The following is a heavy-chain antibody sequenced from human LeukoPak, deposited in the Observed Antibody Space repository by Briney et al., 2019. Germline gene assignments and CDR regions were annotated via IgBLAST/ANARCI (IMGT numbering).Heavy chain of an antibody. CDR2: INPNSGGT. CDR3: ARGGEWELLSLADY. V-gene: IGHV1-2*02. J-gene: IGHJ4*02. Sequence: ASVKVSCKASGYTFIAYYMHWVRQAPGQGLEWMGWINPNSGGTNYAQKFQGRVTMTRDTSISTAYMELSRLRSDDTAVYYCARGGEWELLSLADYWGQGTLVTVSS. D-gene: IGHD1-26*01. CDR1: GYTFIAYY.